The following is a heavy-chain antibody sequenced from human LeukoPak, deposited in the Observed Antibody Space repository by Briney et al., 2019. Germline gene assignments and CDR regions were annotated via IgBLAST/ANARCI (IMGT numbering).Heavy chain of an antibody. Sequence: GGSLRLSCAASGFTFDDYAMHWVRQAPGKGLEWVSGISWNSGSIGYADSVKGRFTISRDNAKNSLYLQMNSLRAEDTALYYCAKGYYYDSSGGIDYWGQGTLVTVS. CDR2: ISWNSGSI. V-gene: IGHV3-9*01. CDR3: AKGYYYDSSGGIDY. J-gene: IGHJ4*02. CDR1: GFTFDDYA. D-gene: IGHD3-22*01.